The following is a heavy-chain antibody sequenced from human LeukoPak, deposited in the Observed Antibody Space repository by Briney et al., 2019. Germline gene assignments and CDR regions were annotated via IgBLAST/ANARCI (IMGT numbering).Heavy chain of an antibody. CDR1: EDTFTRHY. J-gene: IGHJ5*02. CDR2: INPDDDSI. CDR3: ARPNYGDYAFDP. D-gene: IGHD4-17*01. V-gene: IGHV1-46*04. Sequence: ASVKVSCKASEDTFTRHYIHWVRQAPGQGLEWIGLINPDDDSIDYTQKLRGRITVTRDRSTSTVYMELKSLRSDDTAVYYCARPNYGDYAFDPWGQGTLVTVSS.